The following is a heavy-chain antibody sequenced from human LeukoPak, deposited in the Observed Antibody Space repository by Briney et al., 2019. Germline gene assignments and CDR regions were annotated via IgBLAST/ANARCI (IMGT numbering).Heavy chain of an antibody. V-gene: IGHV3-7*04. Sequence: GGSLRLSCAASGFTFSNYWMSWVRQAPGKGLEWVANIKQDGSEKYYVDSVKGRFTISRDNAKNALYLKMNSLRAEDTAVYYCARDSGIVATMTRGPGGGQGTLVTVSS. CDR2: IKQDGSEK. CDR3: ARDSGIVATMTRGPG. D-gene: IGHD5-12*01. CDR1: GFTFSNYW. J-gene: IGHJ4*02.